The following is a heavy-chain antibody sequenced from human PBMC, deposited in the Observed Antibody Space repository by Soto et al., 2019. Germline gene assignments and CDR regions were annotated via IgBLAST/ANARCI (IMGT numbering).Heavy chain of an antibody. CDR2: ISNDGSNK. CDR1: GFTVSSYG. D-gene: IGHD2-21*02. Sequence: GGSLRLSCAASGFTVSSYGMHWVRQAPGKGLEWVAVISNDGSNKYYADSVKGRFTISRDNSKNTLYLQMNSLRAEDTAVYYCASGYCGGDCYSTTPLQVYGMDVWGQGTTVTVSS. CDR3: ASGYCGGDCYSTTPLQVYGMDV. J-gene: IGHJ6*02. V-gene: IGHV3-30*03.